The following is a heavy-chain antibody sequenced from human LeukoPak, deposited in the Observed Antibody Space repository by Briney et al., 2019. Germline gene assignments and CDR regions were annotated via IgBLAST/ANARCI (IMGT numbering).Heavy chain of an antibody. CDR3: ARAVTGRFDY. CDR2: IYYSGST. D-gene: IGHD6-19*01. CDR1: GGSMSPYH. J-gene: IGHJ4*02. Sequence: SETLSLTCTVSGGSMSPYHWGWIRQPPGKGLEWTGYIYYSGSTNYNPSLKSRVTISVDTSKNQFSLKLSSVTAADTAIYYCARAVTGRFDYWGQGTLVTVSS. V-gene: IGHV4-59*08.